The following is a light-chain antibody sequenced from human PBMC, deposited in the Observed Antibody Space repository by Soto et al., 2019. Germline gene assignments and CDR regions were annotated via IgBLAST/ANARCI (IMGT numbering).Light chain of an antibody. V-gene: IGKV1-33*01. CDR2: DAS. CDR3: QQYENYWT. J-gene: IGKJ1*01. CDR1: QDITNY. Sequence: DIQMTQSPSSLTASVGDSVTITCQASQDITNYLNWYQHKPGKAPKLLIYDASNLDSGVPSRFSGSGSGTEFSLTISNLQPDDCATYYCQQYENYWTFGQGTKVDIK.